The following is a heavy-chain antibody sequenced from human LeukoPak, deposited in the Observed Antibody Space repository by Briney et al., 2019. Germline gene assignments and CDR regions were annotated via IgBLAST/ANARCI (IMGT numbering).Heavy chain of an antibody. CDR3: ARSPHCSSTSCYNWFDS. D-gene: IGHD2-2*01. CDR2: MNPNSGNT. V-gene: IGHV1-8*01. CDR1: GYTFTSYD. Sequence: ASVKVSCKASGYTFTSYDINWVRQATGQGLEWMGWMNPNSGNTGYAQKFQGRVTMTRNTSISTAYMELSSLRSGDTAVYYCARSPHCSSTSCYNWFDSWGQGTLVTVSS. J-gene: IGHJ5*01.